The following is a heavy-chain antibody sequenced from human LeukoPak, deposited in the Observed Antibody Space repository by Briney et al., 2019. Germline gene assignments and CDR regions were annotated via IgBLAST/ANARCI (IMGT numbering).Heavy chain of an antibody. Sequence: GGSLRLPCAASGFTFSGYAMSWVRQAPGKGLEWVSAISGGGVSTYYADSIKGRFTISRDDSKSTLYLQMNSLRAEDTAVYYCAKGMVRGVIPDYWGQGTLVTVSS. CDR1: GFTFSGYA. D-gene: IGHD3-10*01. V-gene: IGHV3-23*01. CDR2: ISGGGVST. J-gene: IGHJ4*02. CDR3: AKGMVRGVIPDY.